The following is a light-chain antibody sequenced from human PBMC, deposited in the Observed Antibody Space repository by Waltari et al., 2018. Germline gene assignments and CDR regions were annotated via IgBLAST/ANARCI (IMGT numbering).Light chain of an antibody. Sequence: DIQMTQSPSSLSASVGDRVTITCRASQGMNTWLTWYQQKPGKAPKPLIFEASNLQSGAPSRFSGSGSGTDFTLTISSLQPEDFATYYCQQASSIPLTFGQGTRLEIK. J-gene: IGKJ5*01. CDR1: QGMNTW. CDR3: QQASSIPLT. V-gene: IGKV1D-12*01. CDR2: EAS.